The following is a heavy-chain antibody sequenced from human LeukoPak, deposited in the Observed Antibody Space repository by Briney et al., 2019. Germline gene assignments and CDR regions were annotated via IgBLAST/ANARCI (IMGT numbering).Heavy chain of an antibody. CDR3: ARDQEAFDY. CDR1: GGTFSSYA. J-gene: IGHJ4*02. Sequence: ASVKVSCKASGGTFSSYAISWVRQAPGQGLEWMGMIYPRDGSTSYAQKFQGRVTVTRDTSTSTVHMELSGLRSEDTAVYYCARDQEAFDYWGQGTLVTVSS. V-gene: IGHV1-46*01. CDR2: IYPRDGST.